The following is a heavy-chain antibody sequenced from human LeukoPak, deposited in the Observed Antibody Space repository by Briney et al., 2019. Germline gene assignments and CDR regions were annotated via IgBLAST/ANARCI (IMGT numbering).Heavy chain of an antibody. V-gene: IGHV3-21*01. CDR3: ARDGMTYYDILTGDFDY. CDR2: ISSSSSYI. J-gene: IGHJ4*02. CDR1: GFTFSSYS. Sequence: PGGSLRLSCAASGFTFSSYSMNWVRQAPGKGLEWVSSISSSSSYIYYADSVKGRFTISRDNAKNSLYLQMNRLRAEDTAVYYCARDGMTYYDILTGDFDYWGQGTLVTVSS. D-gene: IGHD3-9*01.